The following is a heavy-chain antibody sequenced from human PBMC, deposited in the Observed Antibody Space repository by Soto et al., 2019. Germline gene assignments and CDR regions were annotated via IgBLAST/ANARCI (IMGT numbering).Heavy chain of an antibody. V-gene: IGHV1-2*04. Sequence: QVQLVQSGAEVKKPGASVKVSCKASGYTFTGYYMHWVRQAPGQGLEWMGWINPNSGGTNYAQKFQGWVTMTRDTSISTAYMELSRLRSDDTALYYCARDEGSEMATITMIHWGQGTLVTVSS. CDR2: INPNSGGT. J-gene: IGHJ4*02. CDR1: GYTFTGYY. CDR3: ARDEGSEMATITMIH. D-gene: IGHD3-22*01.